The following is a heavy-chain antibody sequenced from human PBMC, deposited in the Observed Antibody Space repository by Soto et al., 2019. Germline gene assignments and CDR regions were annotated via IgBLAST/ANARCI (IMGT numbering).Heavy chain of an antibody. V-gene: IGHV3-23*01. J-gene: IGHJ6*02. CDR2: ISGGGSNT. Sequence: LRLSCATSGFTFSYYAMSWVRQAPGKGLEWVSGISGGGSNTYYADSVKGRVTISRDNSGNTLYLQMNSLRAEDTAVYYCAKVMMAGTYFYGVDVWGQGTTVTVSS. CDR1: GFTFSYYA. D-gene: IGHD6-19*01. CDR3: AKVMMAGTYFYGVDV.